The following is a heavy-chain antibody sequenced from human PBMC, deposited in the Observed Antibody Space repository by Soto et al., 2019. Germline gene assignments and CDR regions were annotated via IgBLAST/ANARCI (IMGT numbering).Heavy chain of an antibody. D-gene: IGHD5-18*01. CDR1: VGSFSGYY. J-gene: IGHJ6*02. CDR3: ATVVDTPMALDGGYYYYGMEV. CDR2: INHSGST. V-gene: IGHV4-34*01. Sequence: SETLSLTCAVYVGSFSGYYWSWIRQPPGKGLEWIGEINHSGSTNYDPSLKIRFTISVATSKNQFSLKLRSVTAADTAVHYCATVVDTPMALDGGYYYYGMEVWGQGTTVTVS.